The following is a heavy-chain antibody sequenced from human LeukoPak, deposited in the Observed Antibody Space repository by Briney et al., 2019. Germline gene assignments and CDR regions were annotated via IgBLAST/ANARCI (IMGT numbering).Heavy chain of an antibody. Sequence: GASVKVSCKVSGYTLTALSMHWVRQAPVKGLEWMGSFDPEDGETIYAQKFQGRVTMTEDTSTDTAFMELSSLRSEDTAIYYCAVGSISFGDYWGQGTLVTVSS. CDR3: AVGSISFGDY. J-gene: IGHJ4*02. CDR2: FDPEDGET. V-gene: IGHV1-24*01. D-gene: IGHD3-16*01. CDR1: GYTLTALS.